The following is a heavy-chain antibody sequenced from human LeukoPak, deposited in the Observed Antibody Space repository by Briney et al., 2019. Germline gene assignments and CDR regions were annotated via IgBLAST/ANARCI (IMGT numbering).Heavy chain of an antibody. CDR1: SGSISTSNYY. V-gene: IGHV4-39*07. CDR2: IFYSGNT. J-gene: IGHJ3*02. Sequence: PSETLSLTCTVSSGSISTSNYYWGWVRQPPGKALEWIGNIFYSGNTYYNPSLKSRVTISVDTSKNQFSLKLSSVTVADTAVYYCARGTYTMTTDAFDIWGQGTMVTVSS. CDR3: ARGTYTMTTDAFDI. D-gene: IGHD2-2*02.